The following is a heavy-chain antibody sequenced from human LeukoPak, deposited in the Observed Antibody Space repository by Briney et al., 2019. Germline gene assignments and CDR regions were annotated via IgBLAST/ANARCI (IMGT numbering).Heavy chain of an antibody. D-gene: IGHD4-17*01. CDR1: GFTFRSYG. CDR2: ISYDGTNK. J-gene: IGHJ3*02. V-gene: IGHV3-30*18. Sequence: GRSLRLSCAASGFTFRSYGMHWVRQAPGKGLEWVAVISYDGTNKYYADSVKGRSIMSRDNSKNTLYLQMNSLRAEDTAVYYCAKDPSTVTTGVFDIWGQGTMVSVSS. CDR3: AKDPSTVTTGVFDI.